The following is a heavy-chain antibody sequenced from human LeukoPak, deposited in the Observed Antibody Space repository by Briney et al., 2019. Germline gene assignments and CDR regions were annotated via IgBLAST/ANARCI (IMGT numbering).Heavy chain of an antibody. D-gene: IGHD6-13*01. J-gene: IGHJ4*02. Sequence: ASVKVSCKASGYTFTDYYIHWVRQAPGQGLEWMGYIFPKSGVTNYAQSFQGRVTMTRYTSINTAYMELTRLTSDDTAVYSCATIEGRSGTDWGQGTLVTVSS. CDR1: GYTFTDYY. CDR3: ATIEGRSGTD. CDR2: IFPKSGVT. V-gene: IGHV1-2*02.